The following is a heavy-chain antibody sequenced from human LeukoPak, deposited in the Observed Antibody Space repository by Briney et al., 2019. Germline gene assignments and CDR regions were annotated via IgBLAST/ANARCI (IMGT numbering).Heavy chain of an antibody. CDR1: GGSFSGYY. J-gene: IGHJ6*03. CDR3: ARGAGNYDFWSGYYTGIIYYYYMDV. CDR2: INHSGST. Sequence: PSETLSLTCAVYGGSFSGYYWSWIRQPPGKGLEWIGEINHSGSTNYNPSLKSRVTISVDTSKNQFPLKLSSVTAADTAVYYCARGAGNYDFWSGYYTGIIYYYYMDVWGKGTTVTVSS. V-gene: IGHV4-34*01. D-gene: IGHD3-3*01.